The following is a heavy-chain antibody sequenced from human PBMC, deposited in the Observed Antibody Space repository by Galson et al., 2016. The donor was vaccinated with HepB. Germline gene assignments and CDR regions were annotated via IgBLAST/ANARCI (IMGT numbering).Heavy chain of an antibody. Sequence: SLRLSCAASGFTVSDYDMGWVRQAPGKGLEWVGRFENNANSHTILYAASVRGRFSISRDASKNSLDLEMNSLKTDDTAVYFCARRGTAGGLDLWGQGTMGAGSS. CDR3: ARRGTAGGLDL. CDR1: GFTVSDYD. D-gene: IGHD1-7*01. V-gene: IGHV3-72*01. CDR2: FENNANSHTI. J-gene: IGHJ3*01.